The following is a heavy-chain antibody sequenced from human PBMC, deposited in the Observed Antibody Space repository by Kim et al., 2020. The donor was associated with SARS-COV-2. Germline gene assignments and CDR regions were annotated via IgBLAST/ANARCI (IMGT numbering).Heavy chain of an antibody. CDR1: GGSFSGYY. CDR3: ARGRFRGVDY. CDR2: INHSGST. V-gene: IGHV4-34*01. J-gene: IGHJ4*02. D-gene: IGHD3-10*01. Sequence: SETLSLTCAVYGGSFSGYYWSWIRQPPGKGLEWIGEINHSGSTNYNPSLKSRVTISVDTSKNQFSLKLSSVTAADTAVYYCARGRFRGVDYWGQGTLVTV.